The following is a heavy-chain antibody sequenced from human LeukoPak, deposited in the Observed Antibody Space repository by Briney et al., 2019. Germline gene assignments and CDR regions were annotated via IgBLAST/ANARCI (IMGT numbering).Heavy chain of an antibody. J-gene: IGHJ5*02. Sequence: ASVKVSCKASGYTFTGYYMHWVRQAPGQGLEWMGWINPNSGGTNYAQKFQGRVTMTRDTSISTAYMELSRLRSDDTAVYYCARAKAAAGSSGWFDPWGQGTPVTVSS. CDR3: ARAKAAAGSSGWFDP. CDR1: GYTFTGYY. CDR2: INPNSGGT. V-gene: IGHV1-2*02. D-gene: IGHD6-13*01.